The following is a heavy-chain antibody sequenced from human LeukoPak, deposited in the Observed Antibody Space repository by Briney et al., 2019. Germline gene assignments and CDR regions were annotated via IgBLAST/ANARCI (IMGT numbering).Heavy chain of an antibody. V-gene: IGHV4-4*09. J-gene: IGHJ4*02. CDR3: ARKLWLWGWFDY. CDR1: GGSISSYY. CDR2: IYTSGST. Sequence: PSETLSLTCTVPGGSISSYYWSWIRQTPGKGLEWIGYIYTSGSTNCNPSLKSRVTISVDTSKNQFSLKLSSVTASDMAVYYCARKLWLWGWFDYWGQGTLVTVSS. D-gene: IGHD3-10*01.